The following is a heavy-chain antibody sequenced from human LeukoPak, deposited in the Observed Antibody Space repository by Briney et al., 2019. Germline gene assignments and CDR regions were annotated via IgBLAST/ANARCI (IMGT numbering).Heavy chain of an antibody. V-gene: IGHV1-69*13. Sequence: ASVKVSCKASGGTFSSYAISWVRQAPGQGLEWMGGIIPIFGTANYAQKFQGRVTITADESTSTAYMELSSLRSEDTAVYYCARDRGSYYDCSGYYLDYWGQGTLVTVSS. CDR1: GGTFSSYA. CDR3: ARDRGSYYDCSGYYLDY. J-gene: IGHJ4*02. D-gene: IGHD3-22*01. CDR2: IIPIFGTA.